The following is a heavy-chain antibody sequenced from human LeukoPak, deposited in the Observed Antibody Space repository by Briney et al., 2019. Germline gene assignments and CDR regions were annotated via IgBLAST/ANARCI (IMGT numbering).Heavy chain of an antibody. J-gene: IGHJ4*02. Sequence: GGSLRLSCAASGFTFSSYAMRWVRQAPGKGLEWVSVISGSGGSTYYADPVKGRLTISRDNSKNTLYLQMNSLRAEDTAVYYCAKGPNSGDDWGQGTLVTVSS. V-gene: IGHV3-23*01. D-gene: IGHD4-23*01. CDR1: GFTFSSYA. CDR2: ISGSGGST. CDR3: AKGPNSGDD.